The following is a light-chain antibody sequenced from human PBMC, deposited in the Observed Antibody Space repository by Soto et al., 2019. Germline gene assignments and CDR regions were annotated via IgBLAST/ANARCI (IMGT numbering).Light chain of an antibody. V-gene: IGKV3-20*01. CDR2: DVS. Sequence: EIVLTQSPGTLSLSPGERATLSCRSSQSVSSNYLAWYQQKPDQAPRLVIYDVSGRATGITDRFSGSGSGTDFTLTISRLEPEDFAVYYCQQYGSSPTFGQGTKVEIK. CDR3: QQYGSSPT. J-gene: IGKJ1*01. CDR1: QSVSSNY.